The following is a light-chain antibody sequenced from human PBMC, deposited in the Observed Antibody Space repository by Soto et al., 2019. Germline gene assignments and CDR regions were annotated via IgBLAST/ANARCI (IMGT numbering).Light chain of an antibody. CDR3: QQYASWPLT. V-gene: IGKV3-15*01. CDR1: QSVGTN. J-gene: IGKJ4*01. CDR2: KTS. Sequence: EGVMTQSPATVSVSLGERTSLSCRASQSVGTNLGWYQHKPGQAPRLLIAKTSIRATGVPARFSGSGSGTEFTLTISSLQSEDVAVYYCQQYASWPLTFGGGTKVDIK.